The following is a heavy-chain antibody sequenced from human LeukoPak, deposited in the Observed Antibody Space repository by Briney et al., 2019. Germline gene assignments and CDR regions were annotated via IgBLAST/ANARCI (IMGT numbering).Heavy chain of an antibody. CDR1: GFTFSGYA. Sequence: PGGSLRLSCAASGFTFSGYAMSWVRQAPGKGLEWVSAISGSGGSTYYADSVKGRFTISRDNSKNTLYLQMNSLRAEDTAVYYCAKDGGYSYGPHLDYWGQGTLVTVSS. CDR3: AKDGGYSYGPHLDY. CDR2: ISGSGGST. V-gene: IGHV3-23*01. J-gene: IGHJ4*02. D-gene: IGHD5-18*01.